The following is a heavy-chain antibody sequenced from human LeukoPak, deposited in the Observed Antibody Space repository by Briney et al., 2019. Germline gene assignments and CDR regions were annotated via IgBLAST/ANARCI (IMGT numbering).Heavy chain of an antibody. J-gene: IGHJ6*03. CDR2: IYYSGST. CDR1: GGSISSYY. D-gene: IGHD6-13*01. Sequence: SETLSLTCTVSGGSISSYYWSWIRQPPGKGLEWIGYIYYSGSTNYNPSLKSRVTISVDTSKNQFSLKLSSVTAADTAVYYCARGPYSSSWYSRYYYYYYMDVWGKGTTVTVSS. V-gene: IGHV4-59*01. CDR3: ARGPYSSSWYSRYYYYYYMDV.